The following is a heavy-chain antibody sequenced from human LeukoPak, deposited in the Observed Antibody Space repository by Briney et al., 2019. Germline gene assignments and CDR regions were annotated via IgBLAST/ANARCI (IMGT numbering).Heavy chain of an antibody. CDR1: GYTFTSY. J-gene: IGHJ4*02. V-gene: IGHV1-69*13. CDR3: ARDYYDSSGYHFDY. Sequence: GASVKVSCKASGYTFTSYVSWVRQAPGQGLEWMGGIIPIFGTANYAQKFQGRVTITADESTSTAYMELSSLRSEDTAVYYCARDYYDSSGYHFDYWGQGTLVTVSS. D-gene: IGHD3-22*01. CDR2: IIPIFGTA.